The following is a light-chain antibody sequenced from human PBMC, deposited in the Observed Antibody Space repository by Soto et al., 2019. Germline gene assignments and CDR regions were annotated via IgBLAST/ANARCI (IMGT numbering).Light chain of an antibody. J-gene: IGLJ3*02. Sequence: QAVVTQEPSLTVSPGGTVTLTCGSRTGAVTSGHYPYWFQQKPGQAPRTLIYDTSNKHSWTPARFSGSLLGGKAALTLSGAQPEDEAEYYCLLSYSGARVFGGGTQRPS. CDR1: TGAVTSGHY. CDR2: DTS. CDR3: LLSYSGARV. V-gene: IGLV7-46*01.